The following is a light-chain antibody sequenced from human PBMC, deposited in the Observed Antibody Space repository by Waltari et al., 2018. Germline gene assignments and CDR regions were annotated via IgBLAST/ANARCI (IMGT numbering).Light chain of an antibody. CDR2: QAS. CDR1: QSINSW. J-gene: IGKJ2*01. CDR3: QQYNRYSYT. V-gene: IGKV1-5*03. Sequence: DIKMTQSPSTLSASVRDRVPITCRASQSINSWLAGYQQKPGKAPKLLIYQASSLEIGVPSRFSGSGSGTEFTLTISSLQPDDFATYYCQQYNRYSYTFGQGTKLQIE.